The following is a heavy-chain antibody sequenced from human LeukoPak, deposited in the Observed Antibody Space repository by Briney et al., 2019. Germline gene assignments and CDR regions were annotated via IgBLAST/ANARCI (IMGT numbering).Heavy chain of an antibody. CDR2: ISGSGGST. J-gene: IGHJ4*02. CDR1: GFTFSSYA. D-gene: IGHD2-2*01. CDR3: AKRQYQLFDEDY. Sequence: GGSLRLSCAASGFTFSSYAMSWVRQAPGKGLEWVSAISGSGGSTYYADSVKGRFTISRDNSRNTLYLQMNSLRAEDTAVYYCAKRQYQLFDEDYWGQGTLVTVSS. V-gene: IGHV3-23*01.